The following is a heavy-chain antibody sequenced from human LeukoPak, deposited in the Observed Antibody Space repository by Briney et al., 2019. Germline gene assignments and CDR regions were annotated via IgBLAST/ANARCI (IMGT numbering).Heavy chain of an antibody. CDR3: ARLGEGWSPDPFQH. D-gene: IGHD3-3*01. CDR2: ISSSSSTI. Sequence: GGSLRLSCAASGFTFSSYSMNWVRQAPGKGLEWVSYISSSSSTIYYADSVKGRFTISRDNAKNSLYLQMNSLRAEDTAVYYCARLGEGWSPDPFQHWGQGTLVTVSS. J-gene: IGHJ1*01. V-gene: IGHV3-48*04. CDR1: GFTFSSYS.